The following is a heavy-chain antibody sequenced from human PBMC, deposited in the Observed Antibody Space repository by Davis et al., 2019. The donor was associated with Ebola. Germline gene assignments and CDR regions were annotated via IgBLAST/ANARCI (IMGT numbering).Heavy chain of an antibody. CDR3: ARDYDILTGSFDP. D-gene: IGHD3-9*01. J-gene: IGHJ5*02. V-gene: IGHV1-2*06. Sequence: ASVKVSCKASGYAFTGYYMHWVRQAPGQGLEWMGRINPNSGGTNYAQKFQGRVTMTRDTSISTAYMELSRLRSDDTAVYYCARDYDILTGSFDPWGQGTLVTVSS. CDR1: GYAFTGYY. CDR2: INPNSGGT.